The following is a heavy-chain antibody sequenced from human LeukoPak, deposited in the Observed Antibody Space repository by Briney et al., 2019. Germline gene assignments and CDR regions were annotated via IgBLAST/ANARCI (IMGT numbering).Heavy chain of an antibody. V-gene: IGHV4-34*01. CDR3: ARATHYHDSSGYYLYQWYFDL. J-gene: IGHJ2*01. Sequence: PSETLSLTCAVYGGSFSGYYWSWIRQPPGKGLEWIGEINHSGSTNYNPSLKSRVAISVDTSKNQFSLKLSSVTAADTAVYYCARATHYHDSSGYYLYQWYFDLWGRGTLVTVSS. CDR2: INHSGST. D-gene: IGHD3-22*01. CDR1: GGSFSGYY.